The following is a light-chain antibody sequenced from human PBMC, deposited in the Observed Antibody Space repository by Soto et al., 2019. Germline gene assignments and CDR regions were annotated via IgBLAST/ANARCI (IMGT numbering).Light chain of an antibody. Sequence: DITMTQSPSSLSASAGDRVTITCRASRSISASLSWYQQKPGRAPKLLIYAASSLQSGVPSRFSGSGSGTDFTLTIHNLQPDDFASYYCQQSYSTPYTFGPGTRLEIK. CDR2: AAS. V-gene: IGKV1-39*01. CDR3: QQSYSTPYT. CDR1: RSISAS. J-gene: IGKJ2*01.